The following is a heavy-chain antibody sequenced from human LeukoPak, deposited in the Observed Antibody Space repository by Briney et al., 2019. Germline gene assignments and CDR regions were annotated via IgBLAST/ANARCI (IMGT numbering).Heavy chain of an antibody. Sequence: SETLSLTCTVSGGSISSYYWSWIRQPPGKGLEWIGYIYYSGSTNYNPSLKSRVTISVDTSKNQFSLKLGSVTAADTAVYYCARVTAVAGAYYFDYWGQGTLVTVSS. V-gene: IGHV4-59*01. CDR2: IYYSGST. CDR1: GGSISSYY. CDR3: ARVTAVAGAYYFDY. J-gene: IGHJ4*02. D-gene: IGHD6-19*01.